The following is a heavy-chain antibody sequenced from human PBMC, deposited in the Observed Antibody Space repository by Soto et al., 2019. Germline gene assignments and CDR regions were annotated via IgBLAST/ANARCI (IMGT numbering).Heavy chain of an antibody. V-gene: IGHV3-33*01. Sequence: GGSLRLSCAASGFTFTNYGMHWVRQAPGKGLEWVAVIWSDGSNKYYADSVKGRFTISKDNSQNTLYLQMSSLRAEDTAVYYCARVKLVAVASLFSYYFDSWGQGTLVTVSS. CDR3: ARVKLVAVASLFSYYFDS. D-gene: IGHD2-8*02. CDR1: GFTFTNYG. J-gene: IGHJ4*01. CDR2: IWSDGSNK.